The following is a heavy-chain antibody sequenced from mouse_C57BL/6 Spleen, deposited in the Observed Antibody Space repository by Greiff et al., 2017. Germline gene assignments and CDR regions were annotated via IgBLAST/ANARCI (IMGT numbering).Heavy chain of an antibody. V-gene: IGHV2-2*01. D-gene: IGHD2-4*01. J-gene: IGHJ3*01. CDR3: AKTDDYDEEAWFAY. Sequence: QVQLKESGPGLVQPSQSLSITCTVSGFSLTSYGVHWVRQSPGKGLEWLGVIWRGGSTDYNAAFISSLSISKDNTKGQVFFKMNRLQADDTAIDYCAKTDDYDEEAWFAYWGQGTLVTGSA. CDR1: GFSLTSYG. CDR2: IWRGGST.